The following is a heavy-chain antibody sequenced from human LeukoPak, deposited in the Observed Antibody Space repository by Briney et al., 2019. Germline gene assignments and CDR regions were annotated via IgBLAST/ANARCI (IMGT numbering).Heavy chain of an antibody. J-gene: IGHJ4*02. CDR3: ASRSSTVATFPFHY. CDR2: INPSSGRT. CDR1: GYTFTSYY. Sequence: ASVKVSCKASGYTFTSYYMHWVRQAPGQGLEWMGWINPSSGRTNYAWRFQGRVTMTSDTSITTAYMELSRLTSDDTAVYYCASRSSTVATFPFHYWGQGILVTVSS. D-gene: IGHD4-17*01. V-gene: IGHV1-2*02.